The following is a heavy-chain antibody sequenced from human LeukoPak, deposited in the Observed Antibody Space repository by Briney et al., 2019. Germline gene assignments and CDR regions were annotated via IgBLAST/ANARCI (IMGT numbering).Heavy chain of an antibody. J-gene: IGHJ4*02. CDR3: ARATGYSSSWYPYYFDY. D-gene: IGHD6-13*01. V-gene: IGHV1-8*01. CDR1: GYTFTSYD. Sequence: ASVKVSCKASGYTFTSYDINWVRQATGQGLEWMGWMNPNSGSTGYAQKFQGRVTMTRNTSISTAYMELSSLRSEDTAVYYCARATGYSSSWYPYYFDYWGQGTLVTVSS. CDR2: MNPNSGST.